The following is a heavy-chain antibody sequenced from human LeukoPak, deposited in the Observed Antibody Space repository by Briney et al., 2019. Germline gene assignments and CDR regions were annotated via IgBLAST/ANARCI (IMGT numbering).Heavy chain of an antibody. V-gene: IGHV3-30-3*01. CDR2: ITYDGNNK. Sequence: GGSLRLSCVASGFTFSTYTMHWVRQVPGKGLEWLALITYDGNNKNYADSVKGRFTISRDNSKNTLYLQMNSLRAEDTAVYYCAKEGGTVTYPSPFDYWGQGTLVTVSS. D-gene: IGHD4-17*01. J-gene: IGHJ4*02. CDR3: AKEGGTVTYPSPFDY. CDR1: GFTFSTYT.